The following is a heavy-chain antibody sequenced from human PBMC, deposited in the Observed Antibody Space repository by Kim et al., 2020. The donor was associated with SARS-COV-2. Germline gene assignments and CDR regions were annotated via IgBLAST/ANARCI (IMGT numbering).Heavy chain of an antibody. CDR2: ITGGGQYT. Sequence: GGSLRLSCAASGFTFDNHAMDWVRRAPGEGLEWITAITGGGQYTDYADSVKGHFVISRDNSKNTLYLQMDSLRADDTAVYYCARRPGDSYGDFDYLCQGT. CDR1: GFTFDNHA. J-gene: IGHJ4*02. CDR3: ARRPGDSYGDFDY. D-gene: IGHD2-21*01. V-gene: IGHV3-23*01.